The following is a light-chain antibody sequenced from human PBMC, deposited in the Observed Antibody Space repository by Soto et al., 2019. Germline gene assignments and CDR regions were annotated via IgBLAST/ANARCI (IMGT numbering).Light chain of an antibody. J-gene: IGKJ1*01. CDR1: VMISTY. V-gene: IGKV3-11*01. CDR2: DAS. Sequence: EIVLTQSPVTLSLSPGQRATLSCRASVMISTYVAWYQQKPGQAPRLLIYDASNRATGVPARFSGSGSGTDFTLTICALEPEDLAVYYCPERSHWTFCRGTKVDI. CDR3: PERSHWT.